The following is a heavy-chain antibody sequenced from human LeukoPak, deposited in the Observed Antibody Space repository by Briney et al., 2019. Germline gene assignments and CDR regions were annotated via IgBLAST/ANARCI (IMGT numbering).Heavy chain of an antibody. CDR3: ARRSRVTVRSSGRGKVPHSFHY. CDR1: GYDFETYW. CDR2: IYPVDSDS. D-gene: IGHD3-10*01. J-gene: IGHJ4*02. Sequence: GESLTISCKASGYDFETYWIGWVRQMPGKGLEWMAIIYPVDSDSKYSPSFRGRVTISVEKSMSTVYLHWNSLEASDTGIYYCARRSRVTVRSSGRGKVPHSFHYWGPGHLFPAS. V-gene: IGHV5-51*01.